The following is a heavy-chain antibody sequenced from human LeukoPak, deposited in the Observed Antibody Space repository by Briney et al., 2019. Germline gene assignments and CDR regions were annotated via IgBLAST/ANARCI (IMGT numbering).Heavy chain of an antibody. J-gene: IGHJ5*02. CDR2: IYSGSST. Sequence: PGGSLRLSCAASGFTVSSNYMSWVRQAPGKGLEWVSVIYSGSSTYYADSVKGRFTISRDNSKNTLYLQMNSLRAEDTAVYYCARAGSHWGANWFDPWGQGTLVTVSS. V-gene: IGHV3-66*01. CDR1: GFTVSSNY. D-gene: IGHD3-10*01. CDR3: ARAGSHWGANWFDP.